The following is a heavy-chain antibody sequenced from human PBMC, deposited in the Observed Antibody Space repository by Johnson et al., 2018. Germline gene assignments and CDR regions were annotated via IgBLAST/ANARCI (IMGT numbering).Heavy chain of an antibody. CDR3: AKTTIDYYYSMDV. D-gene: IGHD3-22*01. V-gene: IGHV3-11*04. CDR1: GFTFSDYY. J-gene: IGHJ6*03. CDR2: ISSSGSNI. Sequence: QVQLVESGGGLVKXGGSLRLSCEASGFTFSDYYMTWIRQAPGKGLEWVSYISSSGSNIYYADSVKGRFTISRDNAKNSLYLQMNSLRAEDTAVYYCAKTTIDYYYSMDVWGKGTTVTVSS.